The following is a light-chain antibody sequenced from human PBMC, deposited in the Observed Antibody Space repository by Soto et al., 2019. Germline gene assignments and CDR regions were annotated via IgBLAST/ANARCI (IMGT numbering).Light chain of an antibody. CDR1: QSINSW. CDR2: KAS. V-gene: IGKV1-5*03. Sequence: DIQMTQSPSTLSTSVGDRVTITCRASQSINSWLAWYQHEPGKAPKLLIYKASTLKSGVPSRFSGSGSGTEFTLTISSLQPDDFATYYCQHYNSYSEAFGQGTKVHIK. J-gene: IGKJ1*01. CDR3: QHYNSYSEA.